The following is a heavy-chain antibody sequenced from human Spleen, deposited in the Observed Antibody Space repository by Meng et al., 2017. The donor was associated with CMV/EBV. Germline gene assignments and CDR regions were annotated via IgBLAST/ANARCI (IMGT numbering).Heavy chain of an antibody. CDR1: GNTLSDNY. D-gene: IGHD3-3*01. CDR2: ITHKSGGT. CDR3: ARSMRITIFGVVNFRYYGMDV. V-gene: IGHV1-2*02. J-gene: IGHJ6*02. Sequence: ASVKVSCKASGNTLSDNYMNCVRQAPGQGLEWMGWITHKSGGTGYAQKFQGRVTMTRNTSISTAYMELSRLRSDDTAVYYCARSMRITIFGVVNFRYYGMDVWGQGTTVTVSS.